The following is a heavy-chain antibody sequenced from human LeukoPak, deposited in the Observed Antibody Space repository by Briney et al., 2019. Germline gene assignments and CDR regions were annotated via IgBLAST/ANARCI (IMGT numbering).Heavy chain of an antibody. J-gene: IGHJ4*02. CDR1: GFTFSRNS. CDR2: ISSSTSYI. Sequence: GESLRLSCAASGFTFSRNSMNWVRQAPGKGLEWVSSISSSTSYIYYADSVKGRFTISRDSAKNSLYLQMNSLRAEDTAVYYCARAGGSYYFDYWGQGTLVTVSS. V-gene: IGHV3-21*01. D-gene: IGHD1-26*01. CDR3: ARAGGSYYFDY.